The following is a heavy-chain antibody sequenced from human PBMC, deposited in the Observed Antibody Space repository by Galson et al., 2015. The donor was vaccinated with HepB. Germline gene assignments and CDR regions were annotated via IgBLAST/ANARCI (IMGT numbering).Heavy chain of an antibody. V-gene: IGHV3-48*02. J-gene: IGHJ4*02. Sequence: SLRLSCAASGFTFSSYSMNWVRQAPGKGLEWVSYISSSSSIIYYADSVRGRFTISRDNAKNSLYLQMNSLRDEDTALYYCARHIDDYDSSGYFRPPDYWGQGTLVTVSS. CDR2: ISSSSSII. D-gene: IGHD3-22*01. CDR3: ARHIDDYDSSGYFRPPDY. CDR1: GFTFSSYS.